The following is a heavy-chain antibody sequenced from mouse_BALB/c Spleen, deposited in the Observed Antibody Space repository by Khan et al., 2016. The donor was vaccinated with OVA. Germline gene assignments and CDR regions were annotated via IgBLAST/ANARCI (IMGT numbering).Heavy chain of an antibody. D-gene: IGHD1-1*01. Sequence: VQLKESGPEVVKPGASVKMSCKASGYTFTSYVMHWVKQKPGQGLEWIGYIYPFNDVTKFNEKFNGKATLTSDKSSSTAYMELSSLTSEDSAVYYSAPVGTYYVSFVYWGQGTLVTVSA. CDR1: GYTFTSYV. J-gene: IGHJ3*01. CDR2: IYPFNDVT. CDR3: APVGTYYVSFVY. V-gene: IGHV1S136*01.